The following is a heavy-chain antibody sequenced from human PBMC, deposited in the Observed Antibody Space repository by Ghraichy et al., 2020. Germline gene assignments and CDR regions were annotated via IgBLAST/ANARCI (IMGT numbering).Heavy chain of an antibody. CDR2: ISGSGGAT. Sequence: GGSLRLSCAASGFSFSSFVMTWVRQAPGKGLEWVSSISGSGGATYYADSVKGRFTISRDNFKSTLFLQMNSLRAEDTAVYYCASRLGIFVAGHYWGQGTLVTVSP. J-gene: IGHJ4*02. CDR1: GFSFSSFV. CDR3: ASRLGIFVAGHY. V-gene: IGHV3-23*01. D-gene: IGHD6-19*01.